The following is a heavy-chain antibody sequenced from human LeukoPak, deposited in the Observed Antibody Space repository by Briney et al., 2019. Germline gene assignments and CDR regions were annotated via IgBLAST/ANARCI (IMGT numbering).Heavy chain of an antibody. Sequence: GGSLRLSCVASGFTFSSRDWMTWVRQAPGKGLEWVANIKQDGSEKYYVDSVKGRFTISRDNAKNSLYLQMNSLRAEDTAVYYCARRRDERGYKDIFDIWGQGTMVTVSS. CDR1: GFTFSSRDW. CDR3: ARRRDERGYKDIFDI. J-gene: IGHJ3*02. V-gene: IGHV3-7*01. CDR2: IKQDGSEK. D-gene: IGHD5-18*01.